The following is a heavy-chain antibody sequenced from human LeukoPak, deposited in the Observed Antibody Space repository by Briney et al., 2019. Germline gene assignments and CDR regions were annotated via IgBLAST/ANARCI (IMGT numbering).Heavy chain of an antibody. J-gene: IGHJ4*02. Sequence: GGSLRLSCAVSGFIFSSYEMNWVRQAPGKGLEWVSYISSSGGAIHYADSVKGRFTISRDNAKNSLYLQMNSLRAEDTAVYYCARQESRNYYFERLDHWGQGTLVTVSS. CDR1: GFIFSSYE. CDR2: ISSSGGAI. CDR3: ARQESRNYYFERLDH. V-gene: IGHV3-48*03. D-gene: IGHD3-22*01.